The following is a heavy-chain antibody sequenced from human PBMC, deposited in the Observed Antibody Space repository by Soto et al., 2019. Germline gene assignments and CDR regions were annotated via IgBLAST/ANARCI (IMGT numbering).Heavy chain of an antibody. CDR1: GAPINTRH. Sequence: SANLSLTCTVSGAPINTRHWNWIRQPPGKGLEWIGYIDYSGITSYNPSLYSQVTISLDRSKNQFSLRVTSMTAADTAMYYCARADVGDRTFDAWGQGIIVT. CDR2: IDYSGIT. CDR3: ARADVGDRTFDA. D-gene: IGHD1-1*01. J-gene: IGHJ4*02. V-gene: IGHV4-59*01.